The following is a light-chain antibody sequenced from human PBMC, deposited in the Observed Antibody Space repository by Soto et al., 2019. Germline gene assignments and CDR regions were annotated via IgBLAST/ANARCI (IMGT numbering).Light chain of an antibody. Sequence: DIQMTQSPSSLSTSVGGRVTITCRASQSISTYLNWYQQRPGKAPKLLIYAASSLQSGVPSRFGGSGSGTDFTLTISSLQPADFATYYCQQSYYTPLTFGGGTKVEIK. J-gene: IGKJ4*01. CDR2: AAS. CDR3: QQSYYTPLT. V-gene: IGKV1-39*01. CDR1: QSISTY.